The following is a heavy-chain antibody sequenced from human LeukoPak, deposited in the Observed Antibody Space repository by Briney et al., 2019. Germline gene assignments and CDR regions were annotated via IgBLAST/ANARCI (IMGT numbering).Heavy chain of an antibody. J-gene: IGHJ3*02. CDR2: IYYSGST. CDR1: GGSISSYY. CDR3: AREGYCSSTSCDNDAFDI. Sequence: SETLSLTCTVSGGSISSYYWSWIRQHPGKGLEWIGYIYYSGSTYYNPSLKSRVTISVDTSKNQFSLKLSSVTAADTAVYYCAREGYCSSTSCDNDAFDIWGQGTMVTVSS. D-gene: IGHD2-2*02. V-gene: IGHV4-59*06.